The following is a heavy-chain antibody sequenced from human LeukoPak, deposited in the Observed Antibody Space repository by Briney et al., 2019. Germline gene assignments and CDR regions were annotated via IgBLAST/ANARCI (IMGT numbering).Heavy chain of an antibody. CDR2: ISAYNGNT. CDR1: GYTFTSYG. D-gene: IGHD5-12*01. CDR3: AREGGYSGYDSLFHYYYYGMDV. J-gene: IGHJ6*02. V-gene: IGHV1-18*01. Sequence: ASVKVSCKASGYTFTSYGISWVRQAPGQGLEWMGWISAYNGNTNYAQKLQGRVTMTTDTSTSTAYMELRSLRSDDTAVYYCAREGGYSGYDSLFHYYYYGMDVWGQGTTVTVSS.